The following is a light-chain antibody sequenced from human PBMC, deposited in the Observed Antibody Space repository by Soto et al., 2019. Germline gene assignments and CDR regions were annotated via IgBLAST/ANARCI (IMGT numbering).Light chain of an antibody. J-gene: IGKJ5*01. Sequence: IQLTQSPSSLSASVGDRVTIACRASQDIAIYLAWYQQTPGEAPNILIYGASNLQSGVPSRFSGGGSGTDFTLTISSLDPEYFAVYYCQQRSNWGTLGQGTRLEIK. V-gene: IGKV1-9*01. CDR2: GAS. CDR1: QDIAIY. CDR3: QQRSNWGT.